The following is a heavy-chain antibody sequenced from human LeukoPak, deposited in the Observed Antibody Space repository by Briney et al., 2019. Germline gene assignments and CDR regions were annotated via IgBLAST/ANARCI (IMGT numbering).Heavy chain of an antibody. J-gene: IGHJ4*02. CDR2: ISSSRSTI. V-gene: IGHV3-11*04. Sequence: GGSLRLSCAASGFTFSDYYMSRIRQAPGKGLEWVSYISSSRSTIYYADSVKGRFTISRDNAKNSLYLQMNSLRAEDTAVYYCARVEYYDSSGYYDYWGQGTLVTVSS. CDR1: GFTFSDYY. D-gene: IGHD3-22*01. CDR3: ARVEYYDSSGYYDY.